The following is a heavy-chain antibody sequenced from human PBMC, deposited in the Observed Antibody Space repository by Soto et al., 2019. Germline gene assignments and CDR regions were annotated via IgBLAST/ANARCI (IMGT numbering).Heavy chain of an antibody. Sequence: ASVKVSCKAPGGTFSSYAISWVRQAPGQGLEWMGGIIPIFGTADYAQKFQGRVTITADESTSTAYMELSSLRSEDTAVYYCASVETQRYYYGMDVWGQGTTVTVSS. CDR3: ASVETQRYYYGMDV. CDR1: GGTFSSYA. V-gene: IGHV1-69*13. CDR2: IIPIFGTA. D-gene: IGHD2-15*01. J-gene: IGHJ6*02.